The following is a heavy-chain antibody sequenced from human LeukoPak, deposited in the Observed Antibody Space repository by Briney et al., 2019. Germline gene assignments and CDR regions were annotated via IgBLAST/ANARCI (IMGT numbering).Heavy chain of an antibody. V-gene: IGHV3-23*01. CDR3: ARDYADYVGYFFLDY. D-gene: IGHD4-17*01. Sequence: GGSLRLSCAASGFTFNNYAMNWVRQAPGRGLEWVSSISGGGETTYYADSAKGRFTISRDNSQNTLYLQMNSLRAEDTAVYYCARDYADYVGYFFLDYWGQGTLVTVSS. CDR1: GFTFNNYA. J-gene: IGHJ4*02. CDR2: ISGGGETT.